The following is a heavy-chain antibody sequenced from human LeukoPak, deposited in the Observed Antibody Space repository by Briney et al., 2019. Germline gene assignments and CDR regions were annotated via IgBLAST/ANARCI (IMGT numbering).Heavy chain of an antibody. J-gene: IGHJ3*02. V-gene: IGHV3-53*01. Sequence: GGSLRLSCAASGITVSTNYMNWVRQAPGKGLEWVSVIYSGGTSYYADSVKGRFTISRDNSKNTLYLQMNNLRAEDTAVYYCTRDPTNYGDYVNRIGAFDIWAKGQWSPSL. CDR3: TRDPTNYGDYVNRIGAFDI. D-gene: IGHD4-17*01. CDR2: IYSGGTS. CDR1: GITVSTNY.